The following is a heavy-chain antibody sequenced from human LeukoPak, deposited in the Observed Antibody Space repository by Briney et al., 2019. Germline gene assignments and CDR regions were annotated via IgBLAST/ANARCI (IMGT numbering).Heavy chain of an antibody. J-gene: IGHJ4*02. Sequence: GSSVKVSCKASVGTFSSYAISWVRQAPGQGLEWMGRIIPIFGTANYAQKFQGRVTITTDESTSTAYMELSSLRSEDTAVYYCARECYSGGHFDYWGQGTLVTVSS. CDR2: IIPIFGTA. CDR1: VGTFSSYA. V-gene: IGHV1-69*05. CDR3: ARECYSGGHFDY. D-gene: IGHD6-19*01.